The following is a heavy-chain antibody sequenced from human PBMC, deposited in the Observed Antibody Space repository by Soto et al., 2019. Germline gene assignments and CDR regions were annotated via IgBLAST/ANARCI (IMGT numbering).Heavy chain of an antibody. V-gene: IGHV3-74*01. Sequence: PGGSLRLSCAASGFTFSDYYMSWIRQAPGKGLVWVSRINSDGSSTSYADSVKGRFTISRDNAKNTLYLQMNSLRAEDTAVYYCARAVRGMDVWGQGTTVTVSS. CDR3: ARAVRGMDV. CDR1: GFTFSDYY. CDR2: INSDGSST. J-gene: IGHJ6*02.